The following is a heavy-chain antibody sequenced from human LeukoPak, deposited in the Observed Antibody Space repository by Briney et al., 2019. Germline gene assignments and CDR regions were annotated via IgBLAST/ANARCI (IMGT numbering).Heavy chain of an antibody. CDR2: IGQAGSET. CDR3: ARGLLQYVDWLLPSFDY. D-gene: IGHD3-9*01. Sequence: GGSLGLSGTASGFIFRGYWMSWVRQAPGKGLEGLANIGQAGSETYYVDSVKARFTISRDNAKNSLYLQMNSLRAEDPAVYYCARGLLQYVDWLLPSFDYWGQGTLVTVSS. J-gene: IGHJ4*02. V-gene: IGHV3-7*02. CDR1: GFIFRGYW.